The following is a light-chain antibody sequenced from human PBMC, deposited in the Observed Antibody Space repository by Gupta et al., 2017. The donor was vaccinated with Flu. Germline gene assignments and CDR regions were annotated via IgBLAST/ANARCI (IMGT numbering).Light chain of an antibody. CDR2: GVS. CDR3: SSYKNTNSVERV. Sequence: QSALTQPASVSGSPGQSITISCTGTSSDVGAYNYVSWHQQQPGKAPKVIIYGVSNRPSGVSTRFSGSKSGNTASLTISGLQAEDEADYYCSSYKNTNSVERVFGGGTKLTVL. V-gene: IGLV2-14*01. J-gene: IGLJ2*01. CDR1: SSDVGAYNY.